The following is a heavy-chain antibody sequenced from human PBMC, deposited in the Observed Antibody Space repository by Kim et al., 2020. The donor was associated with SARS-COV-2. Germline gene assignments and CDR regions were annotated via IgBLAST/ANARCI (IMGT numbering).Heavy chain of an antibody. D-gene: IGHD6-13*01. Sequence: GGSLRLSCAASGFSFSSYAMSWVRQAPGKGLEWVSTMSGSGGSTYYADTVKGVFTISRDNYKNTRFWQMKILRAEDTAGDYCTKNRQQVFVYWGQGTLVTVFS. CDR3: TKNRQQVFVY. CDR1: GFSFSSYA. J-gene: IGHJ4*02. CDR2: MSGSGGST. V-gene: IGHV3-23*01.